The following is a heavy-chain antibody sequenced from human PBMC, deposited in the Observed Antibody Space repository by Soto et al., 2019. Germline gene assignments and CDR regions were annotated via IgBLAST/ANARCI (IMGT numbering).Heavy chain of an antibody. J-gene: IGHJ4*02. V-gene: IGHV3-48*01. CDR3: ARDRVESVFDY. CDR2: ISSSSSTI. CDR1: GFTFSSYS. Sequence: EVQLVESGGGLVQPGGSLRLSCAASGFTFSSYSMNWVRQAPGKGLEWVSYISSSSSTIYYADSVKGRFTISRDNAKNALCLQMNRLRAEDTAVYYCARDRVESVFDYWGQGTLVTVSS.